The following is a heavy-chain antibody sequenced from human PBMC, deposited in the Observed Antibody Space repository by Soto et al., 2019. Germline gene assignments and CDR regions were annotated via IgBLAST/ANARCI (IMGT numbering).Heavy chain of an antibody. CDR3: ASVRATRPAATGGYWFDP. CDR2: IYYSGST. V-gene: IGHV4-61*01. Sequence: SETLSLTCTVFGGSVSSGSYYWSWIRQPPGKGLEWIGYIYYSGSTNYNPSLKRRVTISVDTSKNQFSLKLSSVTAADTAVYYCASVRATRPAATGGYWFDPWGQGTLVTVSS. D-gene: IGHD2-2*01. J-gene: IGHJ5*02. CDR1: GGSVSSGSYY.